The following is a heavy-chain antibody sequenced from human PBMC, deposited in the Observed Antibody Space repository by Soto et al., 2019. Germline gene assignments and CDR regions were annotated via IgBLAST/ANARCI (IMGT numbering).Heavy chain of an antibody. CDR3: AREKPYSSSWYHDY. J-gene: IGHJ4*02. Sequence: QVQLQQWGAGLLKPSETLSLTCAVYGGSFSGYYWSWIRQPPGKGLEWIGEINHSGSTNYNPSLKNRVTISVDTSKNQFSQKLSSVTAADTAVYYCAREKPYSSSWYHDYWGQGTLVTVSS. V-gene: IGHV4-34*01. CDR2: INHSGST. D-gene: IGHD6-13*01. CDR1: GGSFSGYY.